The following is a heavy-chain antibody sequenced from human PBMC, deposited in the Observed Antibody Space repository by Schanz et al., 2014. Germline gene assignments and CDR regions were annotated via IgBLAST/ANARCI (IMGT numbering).Heavy chain of an antibody. Sequence: EVQLLESGGGLVQPGGSLRLSCAASGFTFSSYAMSWVRQAPGKGLEWVSAMNESHSTIYYADSLKGRFTISRDNAKNSLYLLMNSLRAEDTAVYYCARIGGSVFDYWAQGTLVTVSS. J-gene: IGHJ4*02. CDR2: MNESHSTI. D-gene: IGHD3-10*01. CDR1: GFTFSSYA. CDR3: ARIGGSVFDY. V-gene: IGHV3-23*01.